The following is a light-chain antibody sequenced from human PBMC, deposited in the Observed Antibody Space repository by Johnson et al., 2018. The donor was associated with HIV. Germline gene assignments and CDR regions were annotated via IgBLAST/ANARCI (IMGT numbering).Light chain of an antibody. CDR3: ETWDSSLSAC. V-gene: IGLV1-51*02. Sequence: QSVLTQPPSVSAAPGQKVTISCSGSSSNIGNNYVSWYQQLPGTAPKLLIYENNKRPSGIPDRFSGSKSGTSATLGITGLQTGAEADYYCETWDSSLSACFGTGTKVTVL. J-gene: IGLJ1*01. CDR1: SSNIGNNY. CDR2: ENN.